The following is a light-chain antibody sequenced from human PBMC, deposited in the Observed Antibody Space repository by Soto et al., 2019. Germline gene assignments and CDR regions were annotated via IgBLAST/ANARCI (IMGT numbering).Light chain of an antibody. CDR1: SGHSNYV. J-gene: IGLJ2*01. V-gene: IGLV4-69*01. CDR2: LNSDGSH. Sequence: QPVLTQSPSASASLGASVKLTCTLSSGHSNYVIAWHQQQPEKGPRYLMKLNSDGSHSKGDGIPDRFSGSSSGAERYLTISSLQSEDEADYYCQTWDTGIRVVGGGTKLTVL. CDR3: QTWDTGIRV.